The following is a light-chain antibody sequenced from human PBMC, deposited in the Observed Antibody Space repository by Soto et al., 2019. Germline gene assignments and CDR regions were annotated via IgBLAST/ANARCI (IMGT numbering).Light chain of an antibody. V-gene: IGKV3-20*01. J-gene: IGKJ2*01. CDR3: QQYRSSPYT. CDR1: QSVSSSY. CDR2: GAS. Sequence: EIVLTQSPGTLSLSPGERATLSCRASQSVSSSYLAWYQQKPGLAPRLLIYGASSRATGIPDRFRGSGYGTDFTLTNSRMEPEYFAVYYCQQYRSSPYTFGQGTQLEIK.